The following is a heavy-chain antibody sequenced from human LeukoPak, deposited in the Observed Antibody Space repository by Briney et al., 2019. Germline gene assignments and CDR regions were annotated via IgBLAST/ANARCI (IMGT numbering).Heavy chain of an antibody. D-gene: IGHD1-26*01. CDR1: GGSINTYY. Sequence: PSETLSLTCTVSGGSINTYYWTWIRQPPGKGLEWIGYIYNSGSTNYNPSLKSRVTISTDTSKKQFSLRVSFVTAADTAVYYCARRLRIEGGTRRGDALDMWGQGTMVTVSS. CDR3: ARRLRIEGGTRRGDALDM. V-gene: IGHV4-59*08. CDR2: IYNSGST. J-gene: IGHJ3*02.